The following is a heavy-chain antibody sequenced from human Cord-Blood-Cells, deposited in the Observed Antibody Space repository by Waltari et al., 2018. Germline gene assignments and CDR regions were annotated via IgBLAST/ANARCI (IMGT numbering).Heavy chain of an antibody. J-gene: IGHJ6*02. CDR1: GCTFSSYA. CDR2: ISGSGGST. CDR3: AKEDCSSTSCYYYYGMDV. Sequence: EVQLLESGGGLVQPGGSLRLSCAASGCTFSSYAMSRVRQAPGKGLEWVSAISGSGGSTYYADSVKGRFTISRDNSKNTLYLQMNSLRAEDTAVYYCAKEDCSSTSCYYYYGMDVWGQGTTVTVSS. V-gene: IGHV3-23*01. D-gene: IGHD2-2*01.